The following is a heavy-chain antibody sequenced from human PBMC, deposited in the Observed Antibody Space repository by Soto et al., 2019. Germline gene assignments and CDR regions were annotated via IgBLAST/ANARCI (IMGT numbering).Heavy chain of an antibody. D-gene: IGHD2-8*02. Sequence: QVQPVESGGGVVQPGRSLRLSCAASGFTFSSYGMHWVRQAPGKGLEWVAVIWYDGSNKYYADSVKGRFTISRDNSKNTLYLQMNSLRAEDTAVYYCAREGLTGRWYWGQGTLVTVSS. CDR1: GFTFSSYG. CDR2: IWYDGSNK. CDR3: AREGLTGRWY. V-gene: IGHV3-33*01. J-gene: IGHJ4*02.